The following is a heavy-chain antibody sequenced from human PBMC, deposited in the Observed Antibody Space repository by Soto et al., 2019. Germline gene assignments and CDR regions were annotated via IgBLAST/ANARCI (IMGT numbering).Heavy chain of an antibody. CDR3: AKVRYTMIRLDDAFDI. CDR1: GFTFSNYG. V-gene: IGHV3-30*18. Sequence: QAQLVESGGGVVQPERSLRLSCAASGFTFSNYGMHWVRQVPGKGLEWVAGKSSDGSNEYYADSVKGRFTISRDNSRNRLYLQMNSLRAEDTAVYYCAKVRYTMIRLDDAFDIWGQGIKVTVSS. J-gene: IGHJ3*02. D-gene: IGHD3-22*01. CDR2: KSSDGSNE.